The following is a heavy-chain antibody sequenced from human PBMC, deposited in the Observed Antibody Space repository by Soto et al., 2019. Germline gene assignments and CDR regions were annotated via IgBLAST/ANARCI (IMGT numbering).Heavy chain of an antibody. CDR3: AGESGITGTRAFSH. D-gene: IGHD1-20*01. CDR2: IFFNGIT. Sequence: SETLSLTCVVSGDSISDGPYFWTWIRQPPGKGLEWVGYIFFNGITYYSPSLKSRLTISVDTSKNHFSLSLTSVTAADTAIYYCAGESGITGTRAFSHWGQGILVTVSS. V-gene: IGHV4-31*11. J-gene: IGHJ4*02. CDR1: GDSISDGPYF.